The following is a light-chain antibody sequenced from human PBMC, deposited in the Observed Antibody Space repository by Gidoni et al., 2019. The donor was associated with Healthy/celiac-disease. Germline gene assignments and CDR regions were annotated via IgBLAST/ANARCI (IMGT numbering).Light chain of an antibody. Sequence: ETVLPQSPGTLSLSPGERATLSCRASQRVSSCYLAWYQQKPGQAPRLLIYGASSRATGITDRFSGSGSGTDFTLTISRLEPEDFAVYYCQQYGSSPRTFGQGTKVEIK. CDR2: GAS. J-gene: IGKJ1*01. CDR1: QRVSSCY. CDR3: QQYGSSPRT. V-gene: IGKV3-20*01.